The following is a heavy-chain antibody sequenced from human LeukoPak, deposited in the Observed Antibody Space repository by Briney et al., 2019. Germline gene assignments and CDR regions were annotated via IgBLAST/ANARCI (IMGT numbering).Heavy chain of an antibody. CDR3: ARQEIGLRSFDP. J-gene: IGHJ5*02. V-gene: IGHV4-39*01. D-gene: IGHD3/OR15-3a*01. Sequence: SETLSLTCTVSGGSISSALYHWGWIHQPPGKNLEWLGSVYYTGSTHNNPSLKSRVTISVDTSKNQFSLNLSSVTAADTAVYYCARQEIGLRSFDPWGQGTLVTVSS. CDR2: VYYTGST. CDR1: GGSISSALYH.